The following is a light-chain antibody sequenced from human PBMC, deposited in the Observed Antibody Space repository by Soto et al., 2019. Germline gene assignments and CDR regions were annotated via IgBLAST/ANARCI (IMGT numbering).Light chain of an antibody. J-gene: IGKJ4*01. CDR2: AAS. CDR1: QSISSY. Sequence: DIQMTQSPSSLPASVGDRVTITCRASQSISSYLNWYQQKPGKAPKLLIFAASSLQSGVPSRFSGSGSGTAFTLTISSLQPEDFATYYCQQSYSTILTFGGGTKVEIK. V-gene: IGKV1-39*01. CDR3: QQSYSTILT.